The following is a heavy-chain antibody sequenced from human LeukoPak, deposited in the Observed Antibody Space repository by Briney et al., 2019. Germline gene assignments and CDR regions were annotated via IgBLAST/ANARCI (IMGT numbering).Heavy chain of an antibody. J-gene: IGHJ4*02. CDR1: GFTFSSYW. CDR2: TKKDGSEK. CDR3: VRVDTSGYYYELSFDY. Sequence: GGSLRLSCAASGFTFSSYWMSWVRQAPGKGLEWVADTKKDGSEKEYVDSVKGRFTISRDNAKNSLYLQMNSLRVEDTAVYYCVRVDTSGYYYELSFDYWGQGTLVTVSS. V-gene: IGHV3-7*01. D-gene: IGHD3-22*01.